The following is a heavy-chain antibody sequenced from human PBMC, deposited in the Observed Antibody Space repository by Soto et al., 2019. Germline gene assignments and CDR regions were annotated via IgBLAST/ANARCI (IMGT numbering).Heavy chain of an antibody. D-gene: IGHD5-12*01. Sequence: QVQLVQSGAEVKKPGSSVKVSCKASGGTFSSYAISWVRQAPGQVREWMGGIIPIFGTANYAQKFQGRVTITADESTSTAYMELSSLRSEDTAVYYCARAPYRGYSGYDPPWGQGTLVTVSS. CDR3: ARAPYRGYSGYDPP. J-gene: IGHJ5*02. CDR1: GGTFSSYA. CDR2: IIPIFGTA. V-gene: IGHV1-69*12.